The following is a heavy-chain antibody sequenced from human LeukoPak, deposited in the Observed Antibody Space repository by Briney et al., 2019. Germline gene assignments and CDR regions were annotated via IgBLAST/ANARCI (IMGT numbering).Heavy chain of an antibody. CDR2: ISFDGTDA. J-gene: IGHJ4*02. CDR3: ARGALAIDY. D-gene: IGHD6-13*01. Sequence: PGTSLRLSCAASGFTFSSYAIHWVRQAPGKGLEWVAVISFDGTDAFYADSVKGRFTISRDNSKNTLYLQMNSLRAEDTAVYYCARGALAIDYWGQGTLVTVSS. V-gene: IGHV3-30*04. CDR1: GFTFSSYA.